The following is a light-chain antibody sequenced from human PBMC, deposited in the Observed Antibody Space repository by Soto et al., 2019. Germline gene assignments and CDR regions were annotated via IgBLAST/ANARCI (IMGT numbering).Light chain of an antibody. V-gene: IGKV3-20*01. CDR3: QQYGSSPWT. CDR1: QSVSSNY. CDR2: GAS. Sequence: EIVLTQSPGTLSLSPGERATLSCRASQSVSSNYLAWYQQKPGQAPRLLIYGASSRATGIPDRFSGSESGTDFTLTISRLEPADFAVYYCQQYGSSPWTFGQGNKVEIK. J-gene: IGKJ1*01.